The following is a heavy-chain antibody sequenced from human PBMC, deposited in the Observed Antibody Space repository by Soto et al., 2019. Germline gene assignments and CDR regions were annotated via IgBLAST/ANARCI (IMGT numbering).Heavy chain of an antibody. CDR2: ISYDGSNK. CDR3: ARRFADY. Sequence: QVQLVESGGGVVQPGRSLRLSCAASGFTFSSYAMHWVRQAPGKGLEWVAVISYDGSNKYYADSVKGRFTISRDNSKNTLYLQMTSLRAEDTAVYYCARRFADYWGQGTLVTVSS. CDR1: GFTFSSYA. J-gene: IGHJ4*02. D-gene: IGHD3-16*01. V-gene: IGHV3-30-3*01.